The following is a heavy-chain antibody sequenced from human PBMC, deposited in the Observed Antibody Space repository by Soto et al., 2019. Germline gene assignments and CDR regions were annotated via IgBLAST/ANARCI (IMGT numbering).Heavy chain of an antibody. CDR3: ARVPHLSGWEGFDY. Sequence: QGTLKESGPVLLKPTETLTLTCTVSGFSLSIAGLGVSWVRQPPGKALEWLAHIFSNDEKSYNTSLKSRLTISKDSSRGQVVLTITNMDPLDTATYYCARVPHLSGWEGFDYWGQGTLVTVSS. D-gene: IGHD6-19*01. CDR1: GFSLSIAGLG. CDR2: IFSNDEK. V-gene: IGHV2-26*01. J-gene: IGHJ4*02.